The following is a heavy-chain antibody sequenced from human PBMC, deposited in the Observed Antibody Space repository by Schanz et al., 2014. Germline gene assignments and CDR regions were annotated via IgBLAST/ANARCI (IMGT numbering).Heavy chain of an antibody. CDR3: ARENLNWEAFDI. CDR1: GFTFSTTG. Sequence: VRLVESGGGVVQPGGSLRLSCAASGFTFSTTGMHWVRQARGEGMEWLSYISRDGTTSYYADSVKGRFAISRDNAKNSLYLEMTSLRGEDTAVYYCARENLNWEAFDIWGQGTVVTVSS. V-gene: IGHV3-48*04. CDR2: ISRDGTTS. D-gene: IGHD7-27*01. J-gene: IGHJ3*02.